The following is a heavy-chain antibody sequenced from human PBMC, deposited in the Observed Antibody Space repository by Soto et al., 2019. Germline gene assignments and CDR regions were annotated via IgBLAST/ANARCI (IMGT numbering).Heavy chain of an antibody. CDR3: ARDLVECSGGSCYPQNWFDP. Sequence: QVQLQESGPGLVKPSESLSLTCTVSGGSISSYYWSWIRKPPGKGLEWIGYIYYSGSTNYNPSLKSRVTISVDTSKNQFSLKLSSVTAADTAVYYCARDLVECSGGSCYPQNWFDPWGQGTLVTVSS. D-gene: IGHD2-15*01. V-gene: IGHV4-59*01. CDR2: IYYSGST. CDR1: GGSISSYY. J-gene: IGHJ5*02.